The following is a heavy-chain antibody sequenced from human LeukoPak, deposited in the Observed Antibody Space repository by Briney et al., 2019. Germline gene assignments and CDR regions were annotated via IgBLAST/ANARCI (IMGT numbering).Heavy chain of an antibody. V-gene: IGHV4-59*01. CDR1: GGSISSYY. D-gene: IGHD2/OR15-2a*01. CDR2: IYYSGST. CDR3: ARAQISYYYGMDV. Sequence: SETLSLTCTVSGGSISSYYWSWIRQPPGKGLEWIGYIYYSGSTNYNPSLKSRVTISVDTSKNQFSLKLSSVTAADTAVYYCARAQISYYYGMDVRGQGTTVTVSS. J-gene: IGHJ6*02.